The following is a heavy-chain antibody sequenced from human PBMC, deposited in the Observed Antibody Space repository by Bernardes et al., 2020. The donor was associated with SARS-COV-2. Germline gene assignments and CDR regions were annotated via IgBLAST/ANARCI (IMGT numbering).Heavy chain of an antibody. J-gene: IGHJ5*02. CDR2: IYTSGST. CDR3: ARVHHEGGGTPLNWFDP. CDR1: GGSISSYY. Sequence: SETLSLTCTVSGGSISSYYWSWIRQPAGKGLEWIGRIYTSGSTNYNPSLKSRVTMSVDTSKNQFSLKLSSVTAADTAVYYCARVHHEGGGTPLNWFDPWGQGTLVTVSS. D-gene: IGHD2-15*01. V-gene: IGHV4-4*07.